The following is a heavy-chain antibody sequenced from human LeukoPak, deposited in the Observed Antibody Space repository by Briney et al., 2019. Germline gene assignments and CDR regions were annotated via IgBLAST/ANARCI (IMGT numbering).Heavy chain of an antibody. V-gene: IGHV1-2*06. Sequence: ASVKVSCKASGYTFTGYYMHWVRQAPGQGLEGMGRINPNSGGTNYAQKFQGRVTMTRDTYISTAYMELSRLRSDDTAVYYCARGVYYYYYMDVWGKGTTVTVSS. CDR2: INPNSGGT. J-gene: IGHJ6*03. CDR1: GYTFTGYY. CDR3: ARGVYYYYYMDV.